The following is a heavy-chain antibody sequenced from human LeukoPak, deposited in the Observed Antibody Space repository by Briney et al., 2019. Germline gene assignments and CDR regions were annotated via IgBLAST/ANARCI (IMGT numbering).Heavy chain of an antibody. V-gene: IGHV3-30-3*01. CDR1: GFTFSSNA. CDR3: ARGGAVAVLYYFDY. Sequence: GGSLRLSCAASGFTFSSNAMHWVRQAPGKGLEWVAVISYDGSNKYYADSVKGRFTISRDNSKNTLYLQMNSLRAEDTAVYYCARGGAVAVLYYFDYWGQGTLVTVSS. CDR2: ISYDGSNK. J-gene: IGHJ4*02. D-gene: IGHD6-19*01.